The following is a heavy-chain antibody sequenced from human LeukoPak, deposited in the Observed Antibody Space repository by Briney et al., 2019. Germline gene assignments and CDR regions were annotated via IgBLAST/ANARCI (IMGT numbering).Heavy chain of an antibody. CDR1: GGSISNYY. Sequence: SETLSLTCTVSGGSISNYYWSWIRQPPGKGLEWIGFIYYSGTTHYNPSLKSRVTMSLVTSNNQFSLSLSALTTGDTTIYYCARHSGASPHYFDYWGQGALVTVSS. CDR2: IYYSGTT. V-gene: IGHV4-59*08. J-gene: IGHJ4*02. D-gene: IGHD1-26*01. CDR3: ARHSGASPHYFDY.